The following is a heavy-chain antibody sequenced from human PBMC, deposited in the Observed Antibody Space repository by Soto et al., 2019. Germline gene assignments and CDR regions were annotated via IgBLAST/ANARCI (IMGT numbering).Heavy chain of an antibody. J-gene: IGHJ6*03. CDR2: IYYSGST. D-gene: IGHD3-3*01. CDR3: ARLGSDYDFWSGYLNQYYYYYMDV. Sequence: SETLSLTCTVSGGSISSYYWSWIRQPPGKGLEWIGYIYYSGSTNYNPSLKSRVTISVDTSKNQFSLKLSSVTAADTAVYYCARLGSDYDFWSGYLNQYYYYYMDVWGKGTTVTVSS. CDR1: GGSISSYY. V-gene: IGHV4-59*08.